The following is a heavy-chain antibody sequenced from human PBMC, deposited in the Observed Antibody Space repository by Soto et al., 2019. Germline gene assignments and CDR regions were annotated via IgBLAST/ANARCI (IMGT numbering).Heavy chain of an antibody. CDR2: IWYDGSDK. CDR3: ARDRYPNYPPDAFDI. Sequence: HPGGSLRLSCAASGFTLSSNGMHWVRQAPGKGLEWVAFIWYDGSDKYYADSVKGRFTISRDNSKNTLYLQMNSLRAEDTAVYYCARDRYPNYPPDAFDIWGKGTLVTVSS. CDR1: GFTLSSNG. D-gene: IGHD4-4*01. V-gene: IGHV3-33*01. J-gene: IGHJ3*02.